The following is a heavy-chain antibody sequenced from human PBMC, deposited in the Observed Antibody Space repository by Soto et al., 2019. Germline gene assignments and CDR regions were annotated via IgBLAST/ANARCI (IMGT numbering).Heavy chain of an antibody. CDR2: IYHTGKT. V-gene: IGHV4-31*03. CDR3: ARDGSSTANSIDP. J-gene: IGHJ5*02. CDR1: GDAIYIGGYY. D-gene: IGHD2-2*01. Sequence: QVQLQESGPGLVKPSQTLSLTCTVSGDAIYIGGYYWTWIRQHPGKGLEWIGYIYHTGKTYYNPSLESRVTMSVDTSKNQFSLKLASVTAADTAVSYCARDGSSTANSIDPWGQGTLVTVSS.